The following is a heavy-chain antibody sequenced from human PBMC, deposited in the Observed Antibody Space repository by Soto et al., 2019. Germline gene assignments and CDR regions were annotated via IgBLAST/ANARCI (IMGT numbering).Heavy chain of an antibody. CDR1: GGSISSYY. CDR2: IYYGGNT. J-gene: IGHJ5*02. D-gene: IGHD1-26*01. CDR3: ARKLWVSGPSNSFDP. Sequence: QVQLQESGPGLVKPSETLSLTCSVSGGSISSYYWSWIRQPPGKGLEWIGYIYYGGNTNYNPSLNSRVTISEDTSKNQVSLKLRSVTTADTAVYYCARKLWVSGPSNSFDPWGQGTLVTVSS. V-gene: IGHV4-59*01.